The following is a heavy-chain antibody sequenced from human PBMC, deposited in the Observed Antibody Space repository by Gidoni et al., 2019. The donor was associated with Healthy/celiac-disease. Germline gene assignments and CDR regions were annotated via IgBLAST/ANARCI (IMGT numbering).Heavy chain of an antibody. CDR3: ARSTALAGFAFDI. J-gene: IGHJ3*02. CDR2: IWYDGSNK. Sequence: CAASGFTFSSYGMHWVRQAPGKGLEWVAVIWYDGSNKYYADSVKGRFTISRDNSKNTLYLQMNSLRAEDTAVYYCARSTALAGFAFDIWGRGTMVTVSS. CDR1: GFTFSSYG. D-gene: IGHD4-17*01. V-gene: IGHV3-33*01.